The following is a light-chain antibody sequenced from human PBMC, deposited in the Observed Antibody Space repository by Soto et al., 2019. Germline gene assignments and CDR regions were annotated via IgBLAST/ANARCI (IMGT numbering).Light chain of an antibody. Sequence: QSALTQPASVSGSPGQSITISCTGTISDIETYNLVSWYQQYPGKAPKLLIYEDSKRPSGVSDRFSDSKSVNTASLTIYGLQAEDEADYHCCSFAGRNTFVFGAGTKVTVL. CDR3: CSFAGRNTFV. CDR1: ISDIETYNL. CDR2: EDS. V-gene: IGLV2-23*01. J-gene: IGLJ1*01.